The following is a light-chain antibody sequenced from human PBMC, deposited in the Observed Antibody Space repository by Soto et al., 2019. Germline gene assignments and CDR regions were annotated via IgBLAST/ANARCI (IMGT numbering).Light chain of an antibody. J-gene: IGKJ2*01. Sequence: DIQMTQFPSSLSASVGDRVTITCRASQSISDYLNWYQKKPGKAPKLLIYGTSYLQSEVPSRFSGRGSGTDFTLTISRLQLEDFATYFCQQSYTPANTFGQGTRLEIK. CDR2: GTS. CDR1: QSISDY. V-gene: IGKV1-39*01. CDR3: QQSYTPANT.